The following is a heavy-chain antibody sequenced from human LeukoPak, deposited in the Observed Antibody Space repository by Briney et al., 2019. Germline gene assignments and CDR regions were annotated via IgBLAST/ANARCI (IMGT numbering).Heavy chain of an antibody. Sequence: PSQTLSLTCTVSGGSISSGGYYWSWIRQHPGKGLEWIGYIYYSGSTYYNPSLKSRVTISVDTSKNQFSLKLSSVTAADTAVYYCARGKIAAAGNYYYYYGMDVWGQGTTVTVSS. CDR2: IYYSGST. J-gene: IGHJ6*02. D-gene: IGHD6-13*01. V-gene: IGHV4-31*03. CDR3: ARGKIAAAGNYYYYYGMDV. CDR1: GGSISSGGYY.